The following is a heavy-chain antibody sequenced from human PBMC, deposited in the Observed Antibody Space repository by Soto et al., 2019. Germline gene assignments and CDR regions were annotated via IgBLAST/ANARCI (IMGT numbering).Heavy chain of an antibody. CDR3: AKDSSNWNDEGYPFKNWFDP. CDR1: GFTFSSYA. V-gene: IGHV3-23*01. J-gene: IGHJ5*02. CDR2: ISGSGGST. D-gene: IGHD1-1*01. Sequence: GGSLRLSCAASGFTFSSYAMSWVRQAPGKGLEWVSAISGSGGSTYYADSVKGRFTISRDNSKNTLYLQMNSLRAEDTAVYYCAKDSSNWNDEGYPFKNWFDPWGQGTLVTVPS.